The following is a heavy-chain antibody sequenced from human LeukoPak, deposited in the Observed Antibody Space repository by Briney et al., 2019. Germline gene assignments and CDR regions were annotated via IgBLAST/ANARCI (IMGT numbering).Heavy chain of an antibody. J-gene: IGHJ4*02. CDR3: AKGASYQPIDY. Sequence: GGSLRLSCAASGFTFSNYGMSWARQAPGKGLEWVSSIGANGVITYYGDSVKGRFTISRDNAKNTLFLQMNTLRVEDTAVYFCAKGASYQPIDYWGQGTLVTVSS. D-gene: IGHD2-2*01. CDR1: GFTFSNYG. CDR2: IGANGVIT. V-gene: IGHV3-23*01.